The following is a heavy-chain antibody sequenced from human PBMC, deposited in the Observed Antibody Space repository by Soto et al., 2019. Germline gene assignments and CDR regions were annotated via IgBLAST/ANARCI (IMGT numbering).Heavy chain of an antibody. CDR3: ARGRDYGDYYSLDY. D-gene: IGHD4-17*01. V-gene: IGHV4-4*02. J-gene: IGHJ4*02. CDR1: GGYITTSNW. CDR2: IYHSGSA. Sequence: QVQLQESGPGLVKPSGTLSLSCAVSGGYITTSNWWSWVRQSPGKGLEWIGEIYHSGSAYYNPSLKSRATITVDKSKNNFSRTLRSVTAADTAVYYCARGRDYGDYYSLDYWGQGTLVTVSS.